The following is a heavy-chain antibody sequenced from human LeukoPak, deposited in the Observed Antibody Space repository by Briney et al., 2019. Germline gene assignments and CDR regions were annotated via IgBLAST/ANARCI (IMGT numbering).Heavy chain of an antibody. CDR2: IYPGDSDT. D-gene: IGHD4-17*01. CDR3: PRHENDYGAPFDY. Sequence: PGESLKISRQGSGYSFTSYWIAWARQMPGKGLEWMGFIYPGDSDTRYSPSFQGQVTISADKSISTAYLQWSSLKASDTAMYYCPRHENDYGAPFDYWGQGTLVTVSS. CDR1: GYSFTSYW. J-gene: IGHJ4*02. V-gene: IGHV5-51*01.